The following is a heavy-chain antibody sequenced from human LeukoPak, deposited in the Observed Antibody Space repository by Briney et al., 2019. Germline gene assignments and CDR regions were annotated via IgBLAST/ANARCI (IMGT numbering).Heavy chain of an antibody. CDR2: ISGSGGST. Sequence: GGSLRLSCAASGFTFSSYAMSWVRQTPGKGLEWVSAISGSGGSTYFADSVQGRFTVSRDNSKDTLYLHMNSLTAEDTAVYYCAKASGTVTDFDYWGQGTLVTVSS. D-gene: IGHD4-17*01. CDR1: GFTFSSYA. J-gene: IGHJ4*02. CDR3: AKASGTVTDFDY. V-gene: IGHV3-23*01.